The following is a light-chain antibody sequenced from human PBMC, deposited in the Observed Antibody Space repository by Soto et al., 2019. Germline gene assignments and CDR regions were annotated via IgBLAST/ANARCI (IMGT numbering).Light chain of an antibody. CDR1: QSLVYSDGNTY. Sequence: DVVMTQSPLSLPVTLGQPASISCRSSQSLVYSDGNTYLNWFQQRPGQSPRRLIYKVSNRDSGVPDRFSGSGSGTEFTLTISSLQPDDFETYYCQQYNSYSRTFGQGTKVDIX. CDR2: KVS. V-gene: IGKV2-30*01. CDR3: QQYNSYSRT. J-gene: IGKJ1*01.